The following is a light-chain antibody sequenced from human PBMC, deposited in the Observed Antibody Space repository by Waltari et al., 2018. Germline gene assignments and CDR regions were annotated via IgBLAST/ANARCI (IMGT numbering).Light chain of an antibody. CDR1: SSDVGGYNR. J-gene: IGLJ2*01. CDR2: DVN. V-gene: IGLV2-18*02. CDR3: SSYTNTGDTLV. Sequence: QSALTQPPSVSGSPGQSVTISCTGTSSDVGGYNRVSWYQQSPGTAPKLILYDVNIPPSGVPDRFSGSQSGYTASLTISGLQAEDEGHYYCSSYTNTGDTLVFGGGTELTVL.